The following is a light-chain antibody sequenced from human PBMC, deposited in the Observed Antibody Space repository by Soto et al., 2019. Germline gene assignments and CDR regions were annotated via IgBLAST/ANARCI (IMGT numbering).Light chain of an antibody. CDR2: DAS. J-gene: IGKJ5*01. CDR3: QQRNSWPIT. Sequence: EIVLTQSPGTLSLSPGERATLSCRASQSVPSTYLAWYQQKPGQAPRLLIYDASNRATGIPARFTGSGSGTDFTLTISRLEPEDFAVYYCQQRNSWPITFGQGTRLEIK. CDR1: QSVPSTY. V-gene: IGKV3D-20*02.